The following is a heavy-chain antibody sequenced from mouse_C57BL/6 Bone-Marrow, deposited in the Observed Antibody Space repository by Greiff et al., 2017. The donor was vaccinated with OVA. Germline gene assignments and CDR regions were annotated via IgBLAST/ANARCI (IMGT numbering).Heavy chain of an antibody. Sequence: EVQLQQSGPVLVKPGASVKMSCKASGYTFTDYYMNWVKQSHGKSLEWIGVINPYNGGTSYNQKFKGKATLTVDKSSSTAYMELNSLTSEASAVYSCARSQARVLFAYWGQGTLVTVSA. CDR1: GYTFTDYY. J-gene: IGHJ3*01. V-gene: IGHV1-19*01. CDR3: ARSQARVLFAY. D-gene: IGHD3-1*01. CDR2: INPYNGGT.